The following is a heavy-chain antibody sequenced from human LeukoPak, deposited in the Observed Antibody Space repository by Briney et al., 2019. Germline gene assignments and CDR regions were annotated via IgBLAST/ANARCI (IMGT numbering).Heavy chain of an antibody. CDR3: ASVNTGAYYYYYGMDV. J-gene: IGHJ6*02. V-gene: IGHV3-21*01. D-gene: IGHD1-1*01. CDR1: GFTFSSYS. CDR2: ISSSSYI. Sequence: PGGSLRLSCAASGFTFSSYSMNWVRQAPGKGLEWVSSISSSSYIYYADSVKGRFTISRDNAKNSLYLQMNSLRAEDTAVYYCASVNTGAYYYYYGMDVWGQGTTVTVSS.